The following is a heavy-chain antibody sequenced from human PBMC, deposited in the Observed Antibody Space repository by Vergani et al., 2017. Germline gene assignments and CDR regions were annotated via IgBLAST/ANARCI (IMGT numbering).Heavy chain of an antibody. CDR3: ARVPIWFGATDY. Sequence: QVQLQESGPGLVKPSETLSLTCAVSGYSISSGYYWGWIRQPPGKGLEWIGSIYHSGSTYYNPSLKSRVTISVDTSKNQFSLKLSSVTAADTAVYYCARVPIWFGATDYWGQGTLVTVSS. D-gene: IGHD3-10*01. J-gene: IGHJ4*02. CDR2: IYHSGST. V-gene: IGHV4-38-2*01. CDR1: GYSISSGYY.